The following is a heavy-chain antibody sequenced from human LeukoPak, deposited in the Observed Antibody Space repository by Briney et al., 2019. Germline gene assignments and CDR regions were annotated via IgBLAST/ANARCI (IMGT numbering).Heavy chain of an antibody. CDR1: GFTFSSYE. CDR3: ARGWRWLDY. CDR2: ISSSGGTI. D-gene: IGHD4-23*01. V-gene: IGHV3-48*03. Sequence: GGSLRLSCAASGFTFSSYEMSWVRQAPGKGLGWVSYISSSGGTIYYADSVRGRFTISRDNAKNSLYLQMNSLRAEDTAVYYCARGWRWLDYWGQGTLVTVSS. J-gene: IGHJ4*02.